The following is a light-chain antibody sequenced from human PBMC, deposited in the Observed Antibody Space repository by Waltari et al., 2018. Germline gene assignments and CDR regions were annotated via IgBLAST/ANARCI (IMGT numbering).Light chain of an antibody. CDR2: YDN. CDR1: DIESKS. CDR3: QVWDDVTNSGV. V-gene: IGLV3-21*04. Sequence: SYVLTQPPSVSVDPGKTARLTCGGADIESKSVNWYQQKPGQAPVLVMFYDNDRPSEIPARFSGSNSGNTATLTITWVEAGDEADYHCQVWDDVTNSGVFGGGTKLTVL. J-gene: IGLJ2*01.